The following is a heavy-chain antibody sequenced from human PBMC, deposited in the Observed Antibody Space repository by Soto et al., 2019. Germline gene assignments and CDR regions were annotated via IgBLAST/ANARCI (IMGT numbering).Heavy chain of an antibody. CDR1: GYTFTGYY. Sequence: ASVKVSCKASGYTFTGYYMHWVRQAPGQGLEWMGWINPNSGGTNYAQKFQGRVTMTRDTSISTAYMELSRLRSDDTAVYYCARYLPRYCSGGSCWSWFDHWGQGTLVTVSS. V-gene: IGHV1-2*02. CDR3: ARYLPRYCSGGSCWSWFDH. D-gene: IGHD2-15*01. J-gene: IGHJ5*02. CDR2: INPNSGGT.